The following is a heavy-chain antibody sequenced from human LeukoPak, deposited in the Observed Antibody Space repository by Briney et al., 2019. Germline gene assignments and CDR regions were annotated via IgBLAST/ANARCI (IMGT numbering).Heavy chain of an antibody. D-gene: IGHD1-26*01. V-gene: IGHV3-21*01. CDR2: ISSSSSYI. CDR3: ARGVGGGATTFDY. CDR1: GFTFSSYW. Sequence: GGSLRLSCAASGFTFSSYWMSWVRQAPGKGLEWVSSISSSSSYIYYADSVKGRFTISRDNAKNSLYLQMNSLRAEDTAVYYCARGVGGGATTFDYWGQGTLVTVSS. J-gene: IGHJ4*02.